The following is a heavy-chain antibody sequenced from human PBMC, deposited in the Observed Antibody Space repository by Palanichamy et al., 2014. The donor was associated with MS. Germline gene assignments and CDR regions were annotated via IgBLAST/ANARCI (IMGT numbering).Heavy chain of an antibody. CDR3: AKRDGDKSYYYYDGLDV. CDR1: GFSFSTST. Sequence: EVQLLESGGGLVQPGGSLRLSCAASGFSFSTSTMSWVRPGLQGRGLEWVSGISGGGAGIYYADSVKGRFTISRDNSKNTLYLQMNSLRAEDTAVYYCAKRDGDKSYYYYDGLDVWGQGTTVTVSS. V-gene: IGHV3-23*01. D-gene: IGHD4/OR15-4a*01. J-gene: IGHJ6*02. CDR2: ISGGGAGI.